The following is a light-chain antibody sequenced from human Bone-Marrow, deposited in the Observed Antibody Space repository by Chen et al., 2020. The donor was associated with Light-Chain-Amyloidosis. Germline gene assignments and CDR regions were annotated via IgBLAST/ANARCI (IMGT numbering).Light chain of an antibody. Sequence: QSALTQPASVSGSPGQSITISCTGTSRYVGGYNYVSWYQHHPGEAPKLMIYEVSNRPSGVSNRFSGSKSGNTASLTISGLQAEDEADYYCSSFTSRSTRVFGGGTKLTVL. CDR3: SSFTSRSTRV. V-gene: IGLV2-14*01. J-gene: IGLJ3*02. CDR1: SRYVGGYNY. CDR2: EVS.